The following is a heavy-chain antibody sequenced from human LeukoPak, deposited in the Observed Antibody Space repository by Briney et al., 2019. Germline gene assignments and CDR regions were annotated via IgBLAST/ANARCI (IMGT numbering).Heavy chain of an antibody. CDR3: ARDPDYGSGSYYRVVDY. CDR2: ISWNSGSI. Sequence: PGGSLRLSCAASGFTFDDYAMHWVRQAPGKGLEWVSGISWNSGSIGYADSVEGRFTISRDNSKNTLYLQMNSLRAEDTAVYYCARDPDYGSGSYYRVVDYWGQGTLVTVSS. V-gene: IGHV3-9*01. J-gene: IGHJ4*02. D-gene: IGHD3-10*01. CDR1: GFTFDDYA.